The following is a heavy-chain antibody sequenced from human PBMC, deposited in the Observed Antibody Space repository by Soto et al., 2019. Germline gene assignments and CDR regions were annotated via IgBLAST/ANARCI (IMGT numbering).Heavy chain of an antibody. D-gene: IGHD2-8*01. CDR1: GYTFTSHY. CDR3: ARAGRLMVYALEY. CDR2: INPNGENT. Sequence: QVQLVQSGAEVKKPGASVKVSCKASGYTFTSHYMHWVRQAPGQGLEWMGIINPNGENTDYAQKFKGKITITRDTSTSTVYMELSNLRTEDMAVYYCARAGRLMVYALEYWGQGTLLTVSS. J-gene: IGHJ4*02. V-gene: IGHV1-46*01.